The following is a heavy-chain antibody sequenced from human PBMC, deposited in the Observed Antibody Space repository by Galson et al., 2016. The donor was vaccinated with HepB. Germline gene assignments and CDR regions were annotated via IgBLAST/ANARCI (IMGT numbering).Heavy chain of an antibody. D-gene: IGHD6-19*01. V-gene: IGHV4-31*03. CDR1: GASISRGGDY. Sequence: TLSLTCTVSGASISRGGDYWSWIRQHPGKGLEWIAYIYYNGNTYYNPSLRSRLSISLDTSKNQFSLKVRDVTAADTAVYYCAAVISGWSLDYWGQGILVTGSA. CDR3: AAVISGWSLDY. J-gene: IGHJ4*02. CDR2: IYYNGNT.